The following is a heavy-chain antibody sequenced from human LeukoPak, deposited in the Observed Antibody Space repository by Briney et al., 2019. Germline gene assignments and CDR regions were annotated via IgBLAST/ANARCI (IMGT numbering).Heavy chain of an antibody. V-gene: IGHV4-34*01. CDR2: INHSGST. CDR3: ARVPLHDAFDI. CDR1: GGSFSGYY. J-gene: IGHJ3*02. Sequence: SETLSLTCAVYGGSFSGYYWSWIRQPPGKGLEWIGEINHSGSTNYNPSLKSRVTISVDTSKNQFSLKLSSVTAADTAVYYCARVPLHDAFDISGQGTMVTVSS.